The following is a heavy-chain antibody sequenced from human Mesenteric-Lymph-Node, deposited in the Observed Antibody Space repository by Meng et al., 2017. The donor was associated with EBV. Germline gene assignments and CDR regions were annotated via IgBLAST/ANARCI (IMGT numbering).Heavy chain of an antibody. V-gene: IGHV6-1*01. Sequence: QVQLQQSGPGLVKPPQTLPPTCVISGGSVSSSSAAWTWIRQSPSRGLEWLGRTYYRSKWYNDYAVFVKSRITINPDTSKNQFSLQLNSVTPEDTAVYYCARGATSVFDLWGRGTLVTVSS. CDR1: GGSVSSSSAA. CDR3: ARGATSVFDL. J-gene: IGHJ2*01. CDR2: TYYRSKWYN.